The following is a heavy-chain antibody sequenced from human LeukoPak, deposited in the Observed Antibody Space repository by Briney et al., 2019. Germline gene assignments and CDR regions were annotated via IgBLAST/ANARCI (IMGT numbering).Heavy chain of an antibody. CDR2: MNTNSGNT. CDR3: ARAYVFWSGNLY. J-gene: IGHJ4*02. CDR1: GYTFTSYD. D-gene: IGHD3-3*01. Sequence: ASVKVSCKASGYTFTSYDINWVRQATGQGLEWMGWMNTNSGNTGYAQKFQGRVTMTRNTSISTAYMELSSLRSEDTAVYYCARAYVFWSGNLYWGQGTLVTVSS. V-gene: IGHV1-8*01.